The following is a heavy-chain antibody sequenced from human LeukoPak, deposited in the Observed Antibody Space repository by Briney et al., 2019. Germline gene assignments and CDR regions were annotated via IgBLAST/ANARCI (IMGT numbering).Heavy chain of an antibody. D-gene: IGHD2-15*01. Sequence: QPGGSLRLSCAASGFTFSSYAMSWVRQAPGKGLVWVSAISGSGGSTYYADSMKGRFTISRDNSKNTLYLQMNSLRAEDTAVYYCANQKGRGTHKDCSGGSCYLDYWGQGTLVTVSS. J-gene: IGHJ4*02. CDR1: GFTFSSYA. CDR2: ISGSGGST. V-gene: IGHV3-23*01. CDR3: ANQKGRGTHKDCSGGSCYLDY.